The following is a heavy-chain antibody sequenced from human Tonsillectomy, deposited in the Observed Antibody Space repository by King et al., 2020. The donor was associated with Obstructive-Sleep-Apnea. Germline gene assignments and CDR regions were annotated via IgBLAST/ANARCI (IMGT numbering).Heavy chain of an antibody. J-gene: IGHJ6*02. CDR1: GGSIISSNW. D-gene: IGHD6-19*01. V-gene: IGHV4-4*02. CDR2: IYHSGST. Sequence: QLQESGPGLVKPSGTLSLTCAVSGGSIISSNWWSWVRQPPGKGLEWIGEIYHSGSTNYNPSLKSRVTISVDKSNHQFSLFLSSVTAADTAVYYCARMGAVAGTLLSYYGMDVWGQGTTVTVSS. CDR3: ARMGAVAGTLLSYYGMDV.